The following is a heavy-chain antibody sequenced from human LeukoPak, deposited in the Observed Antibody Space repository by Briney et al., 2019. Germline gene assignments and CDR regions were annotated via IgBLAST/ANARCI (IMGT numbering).Heavy chain of an antibody. V-gene: IGHV4-4*09. CDR1: SGSMNTYY. CDR3: ARRVSLYGAFDI. D-gene: IGHD3-16*02. CDR2: IYNNEYT. J-gene: IGHJ3*02. Sequence: SETLSLTCTVASGSMNTYYWNWVRQSPGKGLEWIGRIYNNEYTEYNPSLKSRVSISVDTSKSQFSPNLNSVTAADTAVYYCARRVSLYGAFDIWGLGTMVTVSS.